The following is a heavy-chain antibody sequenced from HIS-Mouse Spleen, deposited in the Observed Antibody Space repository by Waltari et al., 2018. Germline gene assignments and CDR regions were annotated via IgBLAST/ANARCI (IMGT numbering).Heavy chain of an antibody. J-gene: IGHJ2*01. CDR1: GGSISSSSYY. D-gene: IGHD6-13*01. Sequence: QLQLQESGPGLVKPSETLSLTCTVSGGSISSSSYYWGWIRQPPGKGLEGIGSIYYRGGTDYTPSLKSRVTISVDTSKNQFSLKLSSVTAADTAVYYCAREIPYSSSWYDWYFDLWGRGTLVTVSS. CDR2: IYYRGGT. V-gene: IGHV4-39*07. CDR3: AREIPYSSSWYDWYFDL.